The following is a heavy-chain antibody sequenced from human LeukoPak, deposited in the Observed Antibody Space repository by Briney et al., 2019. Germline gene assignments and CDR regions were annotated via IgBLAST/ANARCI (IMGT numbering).Heavy chain of an antibody. CDR2: ISSRSFTI. CDR1: GFTFSAYS. V-gene: IGHV3-48*02. D-gene: IGHD6-19*01. Sequence: GGSLRLSCAASGFTFSAYSMNWVRQAPGKGLDWVSYISSRSFTIYYADSVKGRFTISRDNAKNSLYLEMNSLRDEDKAVYYCARSVIAVAGYDAFDIWGQGTVVTVSS. CDR3: ARSVIAVAGYDAFDI. J-gene: IGHJ3*02.